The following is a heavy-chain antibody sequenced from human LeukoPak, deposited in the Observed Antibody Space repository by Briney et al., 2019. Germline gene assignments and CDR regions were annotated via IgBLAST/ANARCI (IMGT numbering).Heavy chain of an antibody. J-gene: IGHJ3*02. V-gene: IGHV3-64D*06. CDR1: GFSFSSYA. CDR2: INSHGDNT. Sequence: PGRSLRLSCSASGFSFSSYALHWVRQAPGKGLQYVSGINSHGDNTYYADSVRGRFTISRDNSKNTVFLQMSSLRAEDTALYYCVKTMIPFGGLIRTDAFDIWGPGTTVTVSS. D-gene: IGHD3-16*01. CDR3: VKTMIPFGGLIRTDAFDI.